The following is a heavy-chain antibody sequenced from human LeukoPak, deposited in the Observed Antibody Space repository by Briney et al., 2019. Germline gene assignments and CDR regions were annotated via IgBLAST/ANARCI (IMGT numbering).Heavy chain of an antibody. Sequence: KSSETLSLTCTVSGGSISTSNYYWGWIRQPPGKGLEWIGNIFYSGSTYYSPSLKRRVTISLDTSKNQFSLKLSSVTAADTAVYYCARERYSGDYVIYWGQGTLVTVSS. CDR1: GGSISTSNYY. J-gene: IGHJ4*02. D-gene: IGHD4-17*01. CDR3: ARERYSGDYVIY. V-gene: IGHV4-39*07. CDR2: IFYSGST.